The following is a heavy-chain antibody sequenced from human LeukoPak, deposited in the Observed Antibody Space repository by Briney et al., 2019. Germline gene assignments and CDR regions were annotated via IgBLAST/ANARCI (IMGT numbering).Heavy chain of an antibody. J-gene: IGHJ2*01. Sequence: GGSLRLSCAASGFTFSDYAMHWVRQAPGKGLEWVALISYDGSRKYFADSVKGRFTISRDDSKNTLSLQMSSLRAEDTALYYCAKGGLAFCGADCYPPDYWFFNLWGRGTLVSVSS. CDR1: GFTFSDYA. CDR3: AKGGLAFCGADCYPPDYWFFNL. CDR2: ISYDGSRK. D-gene: IGHD2-21*02. V-gene: IGHV3-30*18.